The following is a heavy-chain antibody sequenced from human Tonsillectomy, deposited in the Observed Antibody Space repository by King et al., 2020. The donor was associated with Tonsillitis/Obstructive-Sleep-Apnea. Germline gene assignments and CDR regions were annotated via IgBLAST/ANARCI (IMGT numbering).Heavy chain of an antibody. CDR1: GFTFDNYA. D-gene: IGHD4-23*01. CDR2: ISWNSGSI. V-gene: IGHV3-9*01. J-gene: IGHJ4*02. CDR3: AKVFDYGGNAAGCDY. Sequence: DVQLVESGGGLVQPGKSLRLSCAASGFTFDNYAMHWVRQAPGKGLEWVSGISWNSGSIGYADSVKGRFTISRDKAKNSLYLQMNSLIAEDTALYYCAKVFDYGGNAAGCDYWGQGTLVTVSS.